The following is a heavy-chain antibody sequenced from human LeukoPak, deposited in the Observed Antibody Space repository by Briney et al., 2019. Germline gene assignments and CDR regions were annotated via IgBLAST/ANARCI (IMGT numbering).Heavy chain of an antibody. V-gene: IGHV3-23*01. Sequence: GGSLRLSCAASGFTFSSYWMTWVRQAPGKGLEWVSAISGSGGSTYYADSVKGRFTISRDNSKNTLYLQMNSLRAEDTAVYYCAKATGRGYYYGSGTHAFDIWGQGTMVTVSS. CDR2: ISGSGGST. CDR1: GFTFSSYW. CDR3: AKATGRGYYYGSGTHAFDI. J-gene: IGHJ3*02. D-gene: IGHD3-10*01.